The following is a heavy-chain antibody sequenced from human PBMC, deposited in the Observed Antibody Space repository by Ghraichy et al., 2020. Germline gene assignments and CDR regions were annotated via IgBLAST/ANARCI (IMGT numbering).Heavy chain of an antibody. Sequence: ASVKVSCKASGYTFTGYDMHWVRQAPGQGLEWMGWINPNSGGTKHAQKVQGWVTMTRDTSISTAYMELSRLRSDDTAVYYCAGEISGIAATGDVGAFVNLCRGTMVTVSS. V-gene: IGHV1-2*04. D-gene: IGHD6-13*01. J-gene: IGHJ3*02. CDR1: GYTFTGYD. CDR3: AGEISGIAATGDVGAFVN. CDR2: INPNSGGT.